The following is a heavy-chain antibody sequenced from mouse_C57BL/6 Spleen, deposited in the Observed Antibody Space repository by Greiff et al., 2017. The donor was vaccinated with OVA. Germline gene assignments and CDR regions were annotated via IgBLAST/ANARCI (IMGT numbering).Heavy chain of an antibody. D-gene: IGHD2-12*01. CDR2: INPNNGGT. J-gene: IGHJ4*01. CDR1: GYTFTDYN. CDR3: ARLRRTYAMDY. Sequence: EVQLQQSGPELVKPGASVKIPCKASGYTFTDYNMDWVKQSHGKSLEWIGDINPNNGGTIYNQKFKGKATLTVDKSSSPAYMELRRLASEDTSVYYCARLRRTYAMDYWGQGTSVTVSS. V-gene: IGHV1-18*01.